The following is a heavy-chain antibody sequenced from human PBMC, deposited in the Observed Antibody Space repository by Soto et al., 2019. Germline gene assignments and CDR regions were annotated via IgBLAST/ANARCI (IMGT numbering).Heavy chain of an antibody. CDR3: ARAREGDYGDYRADY. CDR1: GYTLTGYY. J-gene: IGHJ4*02. D-gene: IGHD4-17*01. CDR2: INPDSGGT. Sequence: ASVKVSCKAFGYTLTGYYLPWVRQGPGQGLEWMGWINPDSGGTNYEQKVEGRVTMTRDTSISTAYMELSSLRSDDTAVYYCARAREGDYGDYRADYWGQGTRVTVSS. V-gene: IGHV1-2*02.